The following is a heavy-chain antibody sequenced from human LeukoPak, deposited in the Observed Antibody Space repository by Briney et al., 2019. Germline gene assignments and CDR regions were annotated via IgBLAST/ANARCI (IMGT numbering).Heavy chain of an antibody. CDR3: AKDRGTYVGIDNNWLDP. D-gene: IGHD1-1*01. J-gene: IGHJ5*02. CDR2: ISGRGDNA. V-gene: IGHV3-23*01. CDR1: GFTFHIYA. Sequence: GGSLRLSCVASGFTFHIYAMNWVRQAPGKGLEWVSAISGRGDNAHYADSVKGRLSISRDNSKNTVYLEMSTLTGEDTAVYCAKDRGTYVGIDNNWLDPWGQGTLVIVSS.